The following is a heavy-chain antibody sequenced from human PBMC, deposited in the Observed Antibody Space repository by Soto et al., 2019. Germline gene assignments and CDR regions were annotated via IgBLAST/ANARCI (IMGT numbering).Heavy chain of an antibody. J-gene: IGHJ4*02. CDR2: INPNSGGT. Sequence: ASVKVSCKASGYTFTGYYMYWVRQAPGQGLEWMGWINPNSGGTNYAQKFQGWVTMTRDTSISTAYMELSRLRSEDTAVYYCARGSGPMIEWHWGQGTLVTVSS. V-gene: IGHV1-2*04. D-gene: IGHD3-22*01. CDR3: ARGSGPMIEWH. CDR1: GYTFTGYY.